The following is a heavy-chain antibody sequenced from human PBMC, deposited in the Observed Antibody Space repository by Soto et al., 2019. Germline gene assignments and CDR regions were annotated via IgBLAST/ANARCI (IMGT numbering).Heavy chain of an antibody. CDR2: IYYSGST. CDR1: GAPISSGEYY. D-gene: IGHD4-17*01. V-gene: IGHV4-30-4*01. CDR3: ARVCYGVDKLYY. J-gene: IGHJ4*02. Sequence: PSETLSLTSKVSGAPISSGEYYWSWVRQAPGKGLEWIGDIYYSGSTYYNPSLKRRVDISLDVSKYVFSLRLTSGAAACPAVYFCARVCYGVDKLYYWGPGMSVTVSS.